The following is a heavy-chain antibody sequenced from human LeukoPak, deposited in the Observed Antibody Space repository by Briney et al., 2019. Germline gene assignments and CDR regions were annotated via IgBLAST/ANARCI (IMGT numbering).Heavy chain of an antibody. Sequence: GGSLRLSCAASGFTFSSYSMNWIRQAPGKGLEWVSSISSSTSYVYYADSVKGRFTISKDNAKNSLYLQMNSLRAEDTAVYYCARAGGSTVSHSDYWGQGTLVTVSS. CDR2: ISSSTSYV. J-gene: IGHJ4*02. D-gene: IGHD4-17*01. V-gene: IGHV3-21*01. CDR3: ARAGGSTVSHSDY. CDR1: GFTFSSYS.